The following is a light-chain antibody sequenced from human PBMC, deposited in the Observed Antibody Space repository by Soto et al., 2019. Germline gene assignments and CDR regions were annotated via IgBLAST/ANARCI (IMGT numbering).Light chain of an antibody. CDR1: QSIDRW. J-gene: IGKJ5*01. Sequence: TQSPSTLPASVGDRVTITCRASQSIDRWLAWYQQRPGQAPRLLIYGASTRATGIPDRFSGRGSGTDFTLTISRLEPEDFAVYYCQLYGSSPPITFGQGTRLEIK. V-gene: IGKV3-20*01. CDR2: GAS. CDR3: QLYGSSPPIT.